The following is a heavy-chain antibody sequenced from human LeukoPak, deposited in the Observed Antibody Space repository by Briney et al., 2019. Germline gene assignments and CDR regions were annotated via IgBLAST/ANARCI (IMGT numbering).Heavy chain of an antibody. J-gene: IGHJ4*02. CDR1: GFTFSDYY. Sequence: PGVSLRLSCAASGFTFSDYYMSWIRQAPGKGLEWVSYISSSGSTIYYADSVRGRFTISRDNAKNSLHLQMDSLRAEDTAVYYCARESPALDYWGQGTLVTVSS. CDR3: ARESPALDY. CDR2: ISSSGSTI. V-gene: IGHV3-11*04.